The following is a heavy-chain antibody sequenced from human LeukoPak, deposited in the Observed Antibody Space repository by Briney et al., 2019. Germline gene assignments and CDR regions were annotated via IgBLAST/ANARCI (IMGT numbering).Heavy chain of an antibody. D-gene: IGHD3-3*01. V-gene: IGHV1-69*04. CDR2: IIPILGIA. J-gene: IGHJ4*02. CDR1: GYTFTNYH. CDR3: ARDGDYDFWSGYLDY. Sequence: SVKVSCKASGYTFTNYHITWVRQAPGQGLEWMGRIIPILGIANYAQKFQGRVTITADKSTSTAYMELSSLRSEDTAVYYCARDGDYDFWSGYLDYWGQGTLVTVSS.